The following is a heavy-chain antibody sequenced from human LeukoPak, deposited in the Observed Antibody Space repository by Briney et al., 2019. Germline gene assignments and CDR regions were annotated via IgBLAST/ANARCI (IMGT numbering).Heavy chain of an antibody. V-gene: IGHV4-39*01. CDR1: SGSISSSPYY. CDR2: ISYSGTT. CDR3: AANSADYNTLGSSYKV. J-gene: IGHJ4*02. D-gene: IGHD3-10*01. Sequence: SETLSLTCTVSSGSISSSPYYWGWIRQSPGKGLEWIGSISYSGTTSSNPSIKSRVTISVDTSKNQFSLKLSSVTAADTAVYYCAANSADYNTLGSSYKVWGQGTLVTVSS.